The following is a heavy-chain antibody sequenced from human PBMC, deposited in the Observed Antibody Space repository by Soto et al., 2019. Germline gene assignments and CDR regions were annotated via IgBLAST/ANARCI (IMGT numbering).Heavy chain of an antibody. Sequence: GGSLILSCAASGFIFDNFGMRWVRQAPGKGLEWISSISGSGFKKYYADSVKGRFTISRDNSKSTVYLELNNLSAEDTAVYHCAKNQGVELVPLATVDWFDPWGQGSVVTVSS. CDR2: ISGSGFKK. CDR1: GFIFDNFG. J-gene: IGHJ5*02. CDR3: AKNQGVELVPLATVDWFDP. V-gene: IGHV3-23*01. D-gene: IGHD1-26*01.